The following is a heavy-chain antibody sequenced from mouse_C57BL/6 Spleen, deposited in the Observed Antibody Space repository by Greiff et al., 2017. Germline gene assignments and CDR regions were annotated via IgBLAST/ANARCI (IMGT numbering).Heavy chain of an antibody. CDR3: AREGVLRDYDAMDY. J-gene: IGHJ4*01. Sequence: EVMLVESGGGLVKPGGSLKLSCAASGFTFSSYAMSWVRQTPEKRLEWVATISDGGSYTYYPDNVKGRFTISRDNAKNNLYLQMSHLKSEDTAMYYCAREGVLRDYDAMDYWGQGTSVTVSS. CDR2: ISDGGSYT. V-gene: IGHV5-4*01. CDR1: GFTFSSYA.